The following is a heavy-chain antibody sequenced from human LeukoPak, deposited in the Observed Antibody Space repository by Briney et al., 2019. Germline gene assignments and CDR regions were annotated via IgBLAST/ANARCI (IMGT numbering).Heavy chain of an antibody. CDR1: GGSFSGYY. CDR3: ARMICGGGGSCYYDY. CDR2: INHSGST. V-gene: IGHV4-34*01. D-gene: IGHD2-15*01. Sequence: SETLSLTCAVYGGSFSGYYWSWIRQPPGKGLEWIGEINHSGSTNYNPSLKSQVTISVDTSKNQFSLKLSSVTAADTAVYYCARMICGGGGSCYYDYWGQGTLVTVSS. J-gene: IGHJ4*02.